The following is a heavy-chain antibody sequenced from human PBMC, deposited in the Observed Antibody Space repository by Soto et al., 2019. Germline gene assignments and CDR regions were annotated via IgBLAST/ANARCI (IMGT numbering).Heavy chain of an antibody. CDR1: GGSFSGYY. D-gene: IGHD3-10*01. J-gene: IGHJ4*02. Sequence: QVPLQQWGAGLLKPSETLSLTCAVYGGSFSGYYWSWIRQPPGKGLEWIGEINHSGSTNYNPSLKSRVTISVDTSKNQFSLKLTSVTAADTAVYYCARRTAGTNFDSWGQGTLVTASS. CDR3: ARRTAGTNFDS. V-gene: IGHV4-34*01. CDR2: INHSGST.